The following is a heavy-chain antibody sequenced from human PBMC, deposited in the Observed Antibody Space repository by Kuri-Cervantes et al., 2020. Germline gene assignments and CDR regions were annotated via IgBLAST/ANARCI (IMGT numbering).Heavy chain of an antibody. CDR2: MNPNSGNT. CDR3: ARDYSYSYVPGY. J-gene: IGHJ4*02. D-gene: IGHD5-18*01. CDR1: GYTFTSYD. V-gene: IGHV1-8*01. Sequence: ASVKVSCKASGYTFTSYDINWVRQATGQGLEWMGWMNPNSGNTGYAQKFQGRVTMTRNTSISTAYMELSSLRAEDTAVYYCARDYSYSYVPGYWGQGTLVTVSS.